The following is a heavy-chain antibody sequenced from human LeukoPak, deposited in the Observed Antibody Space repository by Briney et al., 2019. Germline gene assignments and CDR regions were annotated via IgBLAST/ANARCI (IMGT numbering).Heavy chain of an antibody. CDR2: IHRDDKT. CDR3: AREVISTPSYFDY. V-gene: IGHV3-53*01. D-gene: IGHD2-2*01. CDR1: GFTVSSSF. Sequence: GGSPRLSCAASGFTVSSSFIYWVRRAPGKGLEWVSFIHRDDKTYYADSVKGRFTMSRDSSKNTLYLQMNSLGADDTAVYYCAREVISTPSYFDYWGQGFLVTVSS. J-gene: IGHJ4*02.